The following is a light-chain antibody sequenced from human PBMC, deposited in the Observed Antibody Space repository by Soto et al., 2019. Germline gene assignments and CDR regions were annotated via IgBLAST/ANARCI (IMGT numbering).Light chain of an antibody. J-gene: IGLJ1*01. CDR1: SSDVETYNF. CDR3: CSYAGSTFYV. Sequence: SALTQPASVSGSPGRSITISCTGTSSDVETYNFVSWYQQHPGKAPTLIIYGGDKRPPGVSDRFSGSKSGNTASLTISGLQDEDEADYYCCSYAGSTFYVFGLGTKVTVL. CDR2: GGD. V-gene: IGLV2-23*03.